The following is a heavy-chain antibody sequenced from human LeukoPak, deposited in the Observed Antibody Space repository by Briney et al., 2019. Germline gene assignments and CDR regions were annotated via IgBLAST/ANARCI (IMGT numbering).Heavy chain of an antibody. CDR2: INPNNGDT. V-gene: IGHV1-2*02. D-gene: IGHD6-13*01. J-gene: IGHJ5*02. Sequence: ASVKVSCKSSGYTFSYYYIHWVRQAPGQGLERIGWINPNNGDTNYALSFQGRVTLTRDTACTTGYMELTRLTSDDQAVFYCAGDRGVAAAGLLDPWGQGTLVTVSS. CDR1: GYTFSYYY. CDR3: AGDRGVAAAGLLDP.